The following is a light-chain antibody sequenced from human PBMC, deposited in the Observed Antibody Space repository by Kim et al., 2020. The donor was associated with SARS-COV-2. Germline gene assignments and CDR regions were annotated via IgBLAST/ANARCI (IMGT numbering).Light chain of an antibody. V-gene: IGLV1-40*01. Sequence: RVTITCTGSSSNIGAGYDVHWYQQLPGTAPKLLIYGNSNRPSGVPDRFSGSKSGTSASLAITGLQAEDEADYYCQSYDSSLSGRVFGTGTKVTVL. CDR2: GNS. CDR3: QSYDSSLSGRV. CDR1: SSNIGAGYD. J-gene: IGLJ1*01.